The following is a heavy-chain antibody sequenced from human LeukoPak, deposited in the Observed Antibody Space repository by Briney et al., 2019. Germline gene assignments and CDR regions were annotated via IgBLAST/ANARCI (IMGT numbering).Heavy chain of an antibody. J-gene: IGHJ4*02. CDR1: GFTFSSYG. CDR2: ISYDGGDQ. D-gene: IGHD6-13*01. V-gene: IGHV3-30*18. CDR3: AKGLPHSVRWYYFDY. Sequence: GRSLRLSCAASGFTFSSYGMHWVRQAPGKGLEWVALISYDGGDQFYEDSVKGRFTISIDNSKNTLYLQMNSLRAEGTAVYYCAKGLPHSVRWYYFDYWGQGTLVTVSS.